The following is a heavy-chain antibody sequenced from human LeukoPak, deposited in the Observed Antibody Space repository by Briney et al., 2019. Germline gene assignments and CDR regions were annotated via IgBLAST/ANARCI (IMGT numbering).Heavy chain of an antibody. Sequence: SETLSLTCTVSGGSISGYYWSWIRQPPGKGLEWIGYIFYTGNTNYNPSLKSRVTISIDTSKNQFSLKLSSVTAADTAVYYCARQGITMVRGTFDPWGQGTLVTVSS. CDR3: ARQGITMVRGTFDP. D-gene: IGHD3-10*01. J-gene: IGHJ5*02. V-gene: IGHV4-59*08. CDR1: GGSISGYY. CDR2: IFYTGNT.